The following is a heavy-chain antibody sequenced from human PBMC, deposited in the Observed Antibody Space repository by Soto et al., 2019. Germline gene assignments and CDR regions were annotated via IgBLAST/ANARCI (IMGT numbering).Heavy chain of an antibody. J-gene: IGHJ6*02. CDR1: GYTLTELS. CDR2: FDPEDGET. Sequence: ASVKVSCKVSGYTLTELSMHWVRQAPGRGLEWMGGFDPEDGETIYAQRFQGRVTMTEDTSTDTAYMELSSLRSEDTAVYYCATVGNWNLYYYYYGMDVWGQGTTVTVSS. CDR3: ATVGNWNLYYYYYGMDV. V-gene: IGHV1-24*01. D-gene: IGHD1-20*01.